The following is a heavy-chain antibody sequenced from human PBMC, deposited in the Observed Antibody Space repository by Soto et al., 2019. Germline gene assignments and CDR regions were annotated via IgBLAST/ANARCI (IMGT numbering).Heavy chain of an antibody. Sequence: SETLSLTCTVSGGSISSGDYYWSWIRQPPGKGLEWIGYIYYSGSTYYNPSLKSRVTISVDTSKNQFSLKLSSVTAADTAVYYCARVHYDTRNNWFAPWGQGTLVTVSS. J-gene: IGHJ5*02. CDR1: GGSISSGDYY. D-gene: IGHD3-9*01. CDR3: ARVHYDTRNNWFAP. CDR2: IYYSGST. V-gene: IGHV4-30-4*01.